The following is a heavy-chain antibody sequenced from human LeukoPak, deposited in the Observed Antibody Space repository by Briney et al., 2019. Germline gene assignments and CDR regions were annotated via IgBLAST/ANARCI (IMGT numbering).Heavy chain of an antibody. CDR2: IRPNSGGT. CDR3: ATLLGDPSG. CDR1: GYTFGAYY. D-gene: IGHD3-16*01. Sequence: ASVKVSCKASGYTFGAYYMYWVRQAPGQGLEWMGWIRPNSGGTNYTQKFQGRVTMTRDTSINTAYMELSRLTSDDTAVYFCATLLGDPSGWGQGTLVTVSS. J-gene: IGHJ4*02. V-gene: IGHV1-2*02.